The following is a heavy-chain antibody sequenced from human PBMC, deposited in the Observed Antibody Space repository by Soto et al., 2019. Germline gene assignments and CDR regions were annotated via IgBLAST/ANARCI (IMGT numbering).Heavy chain of an antibody. CDR2: IWYDGSNE. J-gene: IGHJ6*02. CDR3: ARDDIPGVAVSTYGMDV. D-gene: IGHD6-19*01. Sequence: GESLKISCAASGFIFSNFGMHWVRQAPGKGLEWVAVIWYDGSNEHYADSVKGRFTISKDNSKNTLYLQMNSLRAEDTAMYYCARDDIPGVAVSTYGMDVWGQGTKVPVSS. CDR1: GFIFSNFG. V-gene: IGHV3-33*01.